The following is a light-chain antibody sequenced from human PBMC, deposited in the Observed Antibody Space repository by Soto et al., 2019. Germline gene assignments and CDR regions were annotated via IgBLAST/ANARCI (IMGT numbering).Light chain of an antibody. Sequence: NFMLTQPHSVSESPGKTVTISCTGSSGSIASNYVQWYQQRPGSAPTTVIYEDNQRPSGVPDRFSGSIDRSSNSASLTISGLKTEDEADYYCQSYDSNNVVFGGGTKLTVL. J-gene: IGLJ2*01. V-gene: IGLV6-57*02. CDR2: EDN. CDR3: QSYDSNNVV. CDR1: SGSIASNY.